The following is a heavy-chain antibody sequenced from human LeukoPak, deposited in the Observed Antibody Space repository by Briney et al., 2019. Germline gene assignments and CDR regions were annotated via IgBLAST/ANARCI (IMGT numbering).Heavy chain of an antibody. J-gene: IGHJ4*02. CDR2: ISDGGHTT. Sequence: GGSLRLSCATSGFTFSINAMSWVRQAPEKGLEWVSVISDGGHTTHYADSVKGRFTISRDNSKNTLYLQMNSLRAEDTATYYCAKVGIVVAGDFYDYWGQGTLVTVSS. CDR3: AKVGIVVAGDFYDY. CDR1: GFTFSINA. V-gene: IGHV3-23*01. D-gene: IGHD3-22*01.